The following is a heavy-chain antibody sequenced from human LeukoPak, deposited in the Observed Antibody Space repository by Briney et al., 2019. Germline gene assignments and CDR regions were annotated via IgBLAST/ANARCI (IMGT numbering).Heavy chain of an antibody. CDR2: IDPNSGGT. CDR3: ARGYCSGGSCYARWFDP. Sequence: GASVKVSCKASGYTFTGSYMHWVRQAPGQGLEWMGWIDPNSGGTNYAQKFQGRVTMTRDTSISTAYMELSRLRSDDTAVYYCARGYCSGGSCYARWFDPWGQGTLVTVSS. J-gene: IGHJ5*02. CDR1: GYTFTGSY. V-gene: IGHV1-2*02. D-gene: IGHD2-15*01.